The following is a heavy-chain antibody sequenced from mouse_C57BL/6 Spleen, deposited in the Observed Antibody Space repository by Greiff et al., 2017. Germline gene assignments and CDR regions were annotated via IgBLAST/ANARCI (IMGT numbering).Heavy chain of an antibody. V-gene: IGHV1-81*01. CDR3: AREGDGSRGY. CDR1: GYTFTSYG. D-gene: IGHD1-1*01. J-gene: IGHJ2*01. Sequence: VQRVESGAELARPGASVKLSCKASGYTFTSYGISWVKQRTGQGLEWIGEIYPRSGNTYYNEKFKGKATLTADKSSSTAYMELRSLTSEDSAVYFCAREGDGSRGYWGQGTTLTVSS. CDR2: IYPRSGNT.